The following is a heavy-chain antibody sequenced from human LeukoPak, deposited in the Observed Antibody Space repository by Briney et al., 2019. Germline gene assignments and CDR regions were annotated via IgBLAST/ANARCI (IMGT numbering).Heavy chain of an antibody. CDR3: ARRYREFDY. V-gene: IGHV4-38-2*02. J-gene: IGHJ4*02. D-gene: IGHD5-12*01. Sequence: SETLSLTCTVSGYSISSGYYWGWIRQPPGKGLEWIGSIYHSGSTYYNPSLKSRVTISVDTSKNQFSLKLSSVTAADTAVYYRARRYREFDYWGQGTLVTVSS. CDR2: IYHSGST. CDR1: GYSISSGYY.